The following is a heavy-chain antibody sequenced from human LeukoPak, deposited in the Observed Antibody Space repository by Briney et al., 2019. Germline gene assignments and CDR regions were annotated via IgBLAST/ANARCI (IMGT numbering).Heavy chain of an antibody. CDR1: GGSISSYY. Sequence: SETLSLTCTVSGGSISSYYWSWLRQPPGKGLQCIGYIYYSGSTNYNPSLKSRVTISVDTSKNQFSLKLSSVTAADTAVYYCARNAGYCSSTSCYVNYYYMDVWGKGTTVTVSS. D-gene: IGHD2-2*01. CDR3: ARNAGYCSSTSCYVNYYYMDV. J-gene: IGHJ6*03. V-gene: IGHV4-59*08. CDR2: IYYSGST.